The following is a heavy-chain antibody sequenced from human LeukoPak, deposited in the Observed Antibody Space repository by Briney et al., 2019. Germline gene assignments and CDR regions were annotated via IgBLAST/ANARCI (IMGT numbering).Heavy chain of an antibody. CDR2: IYYTGST. J-gene: IGHJ4*02. CDR1: GGSFNAYY. Sequence: SETLSLTCTVSGGSFNAYYWTWFRQPPGKGLEWIGYIYYTGSTNSNPSLKSRVTISVDTSKNQFSLKLSSVTAADTAVYYCATIAGSSSYWGQGTLVTVSS. D-gene: IGHD6-6*01. V-gene: IGHV4-59*08. CDR3: ATIAGSSSY.